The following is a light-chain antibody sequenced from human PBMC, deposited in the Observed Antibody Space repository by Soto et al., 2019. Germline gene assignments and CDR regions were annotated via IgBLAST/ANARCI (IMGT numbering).Light chain of an antibody. V-gene: IGKV3-15*01. CDR2: GAS. CDR1: QSVGSN. Sequence: EIVMTQSPATLSVSPGERANLSCRASQSVGSNLAWYQQKPGQAPRLLMYGASTRATGVPARFSGSGSGAEFTLTISSLQSEDFAVYYCQQYNNRPPWTFGQGTKEEIE. CDR3: QQYNNRPPWT. J-gene: IGKJ1*01.